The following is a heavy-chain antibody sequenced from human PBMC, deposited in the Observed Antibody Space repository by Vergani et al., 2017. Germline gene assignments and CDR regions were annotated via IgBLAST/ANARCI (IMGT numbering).Heavy chain of an antibody. D-gene: IGHD6-6*01. V-gene: IGHV4-59*01. Sequence: QVQLQESGPGLVKPSETLSLTCTVSGGSISSYYWSWIRPPPGKGLEWIGYLYYSGSTNYNPSLKIRVTISIDTSKNQFYLKLSSVTSADTAVYYGAREKGYSSSPGYYYYYYMDVWGKGTTVTVSS. CDR1: GGSISSYY. J-gene: IGHJ6*03. CDR2: LYYSGST. CDR3: AREKGYSSSPGYYYYYYMDV.